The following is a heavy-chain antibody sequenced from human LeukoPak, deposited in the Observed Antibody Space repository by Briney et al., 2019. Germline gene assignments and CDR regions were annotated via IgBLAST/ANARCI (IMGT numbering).Heavy chain of an antibody. CDR2: ISYDGSNK. CDR3: AGRFLEWLGHAFDI. D-gene: IGHD3-3*01. V-gene: IGHV3-30-3*01. Sequence: PGGSLRLSCAASGFTFSSYAMHWVRQAPGKGLEWVAVISYDGSNKYYADSVKGRYTISRDNSKNTLYLEMNSLRAEDTAVYYCAGRFLEWLGHAFDIWGQGTMVTVSS. CDR1: GFTFSSYA. J-gene: IGHJ3*02.